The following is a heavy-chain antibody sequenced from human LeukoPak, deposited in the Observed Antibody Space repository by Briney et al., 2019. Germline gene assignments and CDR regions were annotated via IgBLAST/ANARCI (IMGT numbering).Heavy chain of an antibody. CDR2: IIPILGIA. Sequence: ASVKVSCKASGGTFSSYAISWVRQAPGQGLEWMGRIIPILGIANYAQKFQGRVTITADKSTSTAYMELSSLRSEDTAVYYCDYCSSTSCYGAGYYYGMDVWGQGTTVTVSS. CDR3: DYCSSTSCYGAGYYYGMDV. V-gene: IGHV1-69*04. D-gene: IGHD2-2*01. J-gene: IGHJ6*02. CDR1: GGTFSSYA.